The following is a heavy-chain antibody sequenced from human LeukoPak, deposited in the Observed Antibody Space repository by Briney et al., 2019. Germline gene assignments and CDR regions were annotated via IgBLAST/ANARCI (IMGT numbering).Heavy chain of an antibody. CDR1: GLTFSTCG. CDR2: ISYDGSNK. V-gene: IGHV3-30*19. Sequence: PGGSLRLSCVASGLTFSTCGMHWVRQAPGKGLEWVAVISYDGSNKYYADSVKGRFTISRDNSKNTLYLQMNSLRAEDTAVYYCARAYCSSPPCYAPDYWGQGTLVTVSS. D-gene: IGHD2-2*01. J-gene: IGHJ4*02. CDR3: ARAYCSSPPCYAPDY.